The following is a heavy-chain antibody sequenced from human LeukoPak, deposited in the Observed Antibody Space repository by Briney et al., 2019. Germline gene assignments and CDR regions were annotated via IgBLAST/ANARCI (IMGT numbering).Heavy chain of an antibody. CDR1: GGSTSSYY. CDR2: IYYSGST. J-gene: IGHJ4*02. D-gene: IGHD3-10*01. Sequence: SETLSLTCTASGGSTSSYYWSWIRQPPGKGLEWIGYIYYSGSTNYNPSLKSRVAISVDTSKNQFSLKLSSVTAADTAVYYCARQPGPSYYYGSGSYPYYFDSWGQGTLVTVSS. CDR3: ARQPGPSYYYGSGSYPYYFDS. V-gene: IGHV4-59*08.